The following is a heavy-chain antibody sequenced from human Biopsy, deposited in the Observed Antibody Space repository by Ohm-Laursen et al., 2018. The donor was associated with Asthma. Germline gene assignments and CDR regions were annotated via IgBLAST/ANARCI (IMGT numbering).Heavy chain of an antibody. CDR2: INPNSGGT. V-gene: IGHV1-2*06. CDR1: GYTFIGCH. Sequence: ASVKVSCKASGYTFIGCHIHWMRQAPGQGLEWMGRINPNSGGTNYAQKFQGRVTMTRDTSISTAYMEVSRLRSDDTAVYYCARGQKSAGDRWFDPCGQGTLVTVSS. D-gene: IGHD6-13*01. J-gene: IGHJ5*02. CDR3: ARGQKSAGDRWFDP.